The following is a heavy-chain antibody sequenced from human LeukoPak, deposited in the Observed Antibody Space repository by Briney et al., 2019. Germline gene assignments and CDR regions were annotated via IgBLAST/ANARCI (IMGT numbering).Heavy chain of an antibody. CDR2: ISFDASNK. D-gene: IGHD4-23*01. J-gene: IGHJ3*02. Sequence: GGSLRLSCAASGFTFSSYGMHWVRQAPGKGLEWVAVISFDASNKYYADSVKGRFTISRDNSKNTLYLQMNSLRAEDTAVYYCARDNYGGNSVWSAFDIWGQGTMVTVSS. CDR1: GFTFSSYG. V-gene: IGHV3-30*03. CDR3: ARDNYGGNSVWSAFDI.